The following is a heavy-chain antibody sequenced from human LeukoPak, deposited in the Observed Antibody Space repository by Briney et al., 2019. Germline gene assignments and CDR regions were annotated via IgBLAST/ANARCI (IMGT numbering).Heavy chain of an antibody. V-gene: IGHV4-38-2*02. Sequence: SETLSLTCTVSGYSISSGYYWGWIRQPPGKGLEWIGSIYHSGSTYYNPSLKSRVTISVDTSKNQFSLKLSSVTAADTAVYYCAREVCSSTSCYTSLWGQGTLVTVSS. CDR3: AREVCSSTSCYTSL. CDR1: GYSISSGYY. CDR2: IYHSGST. D-gene: IGHD2-2*02. J-gene: IGHJ4*02.